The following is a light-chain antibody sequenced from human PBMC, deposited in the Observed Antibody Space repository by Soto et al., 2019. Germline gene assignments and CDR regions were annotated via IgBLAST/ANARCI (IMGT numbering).Light chain of an antibody. J-gene: IGKJ5*01. CDR1: QSVSSH. CDR3: QQGGNWPLT. CDR2: DAS. Sequence: EIVLTQSPATLSLSPVERATVSCRASQSVSSHLAWYQQKRGQAPRLLIYDASSRATGIPARFSGSGSGTDFTLTISSLEPEDFAVYYCQQGGNWPLTFGQGTRLEIK. V-gene: IGKV3-11*01.